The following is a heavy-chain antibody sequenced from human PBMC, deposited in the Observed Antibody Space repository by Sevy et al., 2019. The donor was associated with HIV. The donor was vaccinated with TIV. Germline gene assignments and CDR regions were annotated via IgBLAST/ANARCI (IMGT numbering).Heavy chain of an antibody. CDR3: ACGTGTSDFDH. D-gene: IGHD1-1*01. Sequence: GGSLRLSCATSRFTFSDAWMNWVRQAPGKGLEWVARIKSKTDSGTRDFAAPVKGRFTISRDSKNTVYLQMTSLKDEDTGVYFCACGTGTSDFDHWGQGTLVTASS. V-gene: IGHV3-15*01. J-gene: IGHJ4*02. CDR2: IKSKTDSGTR. CDR1: RFTFSDAW.